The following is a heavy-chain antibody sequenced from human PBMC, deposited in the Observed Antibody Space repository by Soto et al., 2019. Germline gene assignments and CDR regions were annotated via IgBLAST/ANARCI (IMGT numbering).Heavy chain of an antibody. D-gene: IGHD3-22*01. CDR2: IYYSGST. V-gene: IGHV4-30-4*01. CDR3: ARFHDQYYSDSSGPDAFDI. CDR1: GGSISSGDYY. J-gene: IGHJ3*02. Sequence: LSLTCTVSGGSISSGDYYWSWIRQPPGKGLEWIGYIYYSGSTYYNPSLKSRVTISVDTSKNQFSLKLSSVTAADTAVYYCARFHDQYYSDSSGPDAFDIWGQGTMVTVSS.